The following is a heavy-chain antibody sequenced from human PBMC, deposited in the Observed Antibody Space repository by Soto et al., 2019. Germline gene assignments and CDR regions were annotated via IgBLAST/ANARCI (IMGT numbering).Heavy chain of an antibody. D-gene: IGHD2-21*02. V-gene: IGHV4-31*03. CDR3: ARDALTAGGNSAY. CDR1: GDSISSGGYY. J-gene: IGHJ4*02. Sequence: QVQLQESGPGLVKPSQTLSLTCTVSGDSISSGGYYWSWIRQHPGKGLEWIGCIYHSGSTYYNPSLQSRVTISGDTSKNQFSLKLDSLTAADTAVYYCARDALTAGGNSAYWGQGIMVTVSS. CDR2: IYHSGST.